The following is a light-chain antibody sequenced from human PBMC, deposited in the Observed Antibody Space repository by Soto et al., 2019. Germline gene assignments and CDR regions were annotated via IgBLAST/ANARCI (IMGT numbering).Light chain of an antibody. CDR1: QSISSW. J-gene: IGKJ1*01. CDR2: KVS. V-gene: IGKV1-5*03. CDR3: QQRSNWPRGT. Sequence: DIQITQSASTLSASVGDRVTITCRASQSISSWLAWYQQKPGKAPKLLIYKVSTLESGVPSNFSGSGSGTEFTLTISSLEPEDFAVYYCQQRSNWPRGTFGQGTKVDIK.